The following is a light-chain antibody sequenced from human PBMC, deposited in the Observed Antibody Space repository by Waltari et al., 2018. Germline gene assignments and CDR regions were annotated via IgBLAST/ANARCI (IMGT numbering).Light chain of an antibody. Sequence: AIRITQSPXSPSATTGDRGXXTCRASQGISSYLAWYQQKPGKAPKLLIYAASTLQSGVPSRFSGSGSGTDFTLTISCLQSEDFATYYCQQYYSYLVTFGQGTKVEIK. J-gene: IGKJ1*01. CDR1: QGISSY. V-gene: IGKV1-8*01. CDR3: QQYYSYLVT. CDR2: AAS.